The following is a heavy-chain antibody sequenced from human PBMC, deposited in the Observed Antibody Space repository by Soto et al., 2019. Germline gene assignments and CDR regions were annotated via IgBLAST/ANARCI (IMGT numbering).Heavy chain of an antibody. CDR1: GFTFSSYG. V-gene: IGHV3-33*01. CDR2: IWGDGRTT. J-gene: IGHJ4*02. CDR3: ARTAYYSDSSGYYFDC. Sequence: QVQLVESGGGVVQPGRSLRLSCAASGFTFSSYGMHWVRQAPGKGLEWVAVIWGDGRTTYYADSVKGRLSISRDNSKNTLYLQMNSLRAEDTAVYYCARTAYYSDSSGYYFDCWGQGTLVTVSS. D-gene: IGHD3-22*01.